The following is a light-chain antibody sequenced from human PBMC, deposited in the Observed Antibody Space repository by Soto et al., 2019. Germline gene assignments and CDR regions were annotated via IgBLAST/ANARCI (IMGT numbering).Light chain of an antibody. CDR1: SGHSSYA. CDR2: LNSDGSH. CDR3: QTWGTGIQV. Sequence: QLVLTQSPSASASLGASVKLTCTLSSGHSSYAIAWHQQQPAKGPRYLMKLNSDGSHSKGDGIPDRFSGSSSGAERYLPISSRQSEDEADYYCQTWGTGIQVFGTGTKLTVL. V-gene: IGLV4-69*01. J-gene: IGLJ1*01.